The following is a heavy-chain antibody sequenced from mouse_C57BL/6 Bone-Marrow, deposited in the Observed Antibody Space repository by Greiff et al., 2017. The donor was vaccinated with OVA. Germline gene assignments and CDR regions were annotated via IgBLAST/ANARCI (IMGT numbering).Heavy chain of an antibody. D-gene: IGHD2-4*01. J-gene: IGHJ1*03. Sequence: QVQLQQPGTELVKPGASVKLSCKASGYTFTSYWMHWVKQRPGQGLEWIGNINPSNGGTNYNEKFKSKATLTVDKSSSTAYMQLLSLTSDDSAVYYCAVYDYDWYFDVWGTGTTVTVSS. CDR1: GYTFTSYW. V-gene: IGHV1-53*01. CDR3: AVYDYDWYFDV. CDR2: INPSNGGT.